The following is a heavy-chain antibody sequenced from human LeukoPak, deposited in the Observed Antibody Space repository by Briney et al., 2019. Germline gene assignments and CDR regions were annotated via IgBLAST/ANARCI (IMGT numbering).Heavy chain of an antibody. CDR3: ARDLNGGYDLDY. D-gene: IGHD5-12*01. CDR1: GGTFSSYA. V-gene: IGHV1-69*13. Sequence: SVKVSCKASGGTFSSYAISWVRQAPGQGLEWMGGIIPISGTANYAQKFQGRVTITADESTSTAYMELSSLRSEDTAVYYCARDLNGGYDLDYWGQGTLVTVSS. CDR2: IIPISGTA. J-gene: IGHJ4*02.